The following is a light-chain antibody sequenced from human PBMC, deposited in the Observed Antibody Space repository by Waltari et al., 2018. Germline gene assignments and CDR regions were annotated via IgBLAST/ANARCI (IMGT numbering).Light chain of an antibody. Sequence: QSALTQPASVSGSPGQSLTISCTGTSSAVGDYNLVSWYQQHAGQVPKLIIYEVNKRPSGFSTRFSGSRSGNTASLTISGLQAEDEATYFCCSYAGTTSWLFGGGTKVTVL. CDR1: SSAVGDYNL. J-gene: IGLJ3*02. CDR2: EVN. V-gene: IGLV2-23*02. CDR3: CSYAGTTSWL.